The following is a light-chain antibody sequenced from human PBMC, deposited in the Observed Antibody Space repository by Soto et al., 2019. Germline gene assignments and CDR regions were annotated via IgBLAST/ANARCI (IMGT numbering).Light chain of an antibody. CDR3: QQLNSYPPIT. CDR1: QSIGNW. Sequence: DIQMTHSPSTLSASVGSRCTITCRASQSIGNWLAWYQQKPGKAPKLLIYDASILQSGDPSRFSGSGSGTEFTLTISSLKPADFATYYRQQLNSYPPITFGHGTKVDI. V-gene: IGKV1-5*01. CDR2: DAS. J-gene: IGKJ1*01.